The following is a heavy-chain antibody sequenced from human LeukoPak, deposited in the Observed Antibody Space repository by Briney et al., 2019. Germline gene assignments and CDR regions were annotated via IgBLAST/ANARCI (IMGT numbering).Heavy chain of an antibody. CDR2: ISDSGSTI. J-gene: IGHJ3*01. CDR1: GFTFSCYE. D-gene: IGHD1-26*01. CDR3: ARDAPNGTDAFDL. V-gene: IGHV3-48*03. Sequence: GGSLRLSCAASGFTFSCYEMNWVRQAPGKGLEWLSYISDSGSTIHYADSVKGRLTISRDNAKNSLYLQMNSLRAEDTAVYYCARDAPNGTDAFDLWGQGTMVTVSS.